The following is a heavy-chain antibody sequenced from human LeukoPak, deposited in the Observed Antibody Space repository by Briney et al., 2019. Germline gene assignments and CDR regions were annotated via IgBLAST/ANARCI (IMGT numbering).Heavy chain of an antibody. CDR3: ARDSGPLGIAAAANFDY. D-gene: IGHD6-13*01. CDR2: IYYSGST. CDR1: GVTIGNDYYY. V-gene: IGHV4-39*07. Sequence: SETLSLTCTVSGVTIGNDYYYWGWIRQPPGKGLEWIGSIYYSGSTYYNPSLKSRVTMSVDTSKNQFSLKLSSVTAADTAVYYCARDSGPLGIAAAANFDYWGQGTLVTVSS. J-gene: IGHJ4*02.